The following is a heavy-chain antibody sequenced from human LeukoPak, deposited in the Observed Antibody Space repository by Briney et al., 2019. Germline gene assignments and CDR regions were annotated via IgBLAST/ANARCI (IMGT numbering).Heavy chain of an antibody. V-gene: IGHV4-59*01. D-gene: IGHD3-22*01. CDR3: AREYYYDSSGYYRAHFDY. CDR1: GESISGFY. J-gene: IGHJ4*02. CDR2: IYYSGST. Sequence: PSETLSLTCTVSGESISGFYWTWIRQPPGKGLEWIGYIYYSGSTNYNPSLKSRVTISVDTSKNQFSLKLSSVTAADTAVYYCAREYYYDSSGYYRAHFDYWGQGTLVTVSS.